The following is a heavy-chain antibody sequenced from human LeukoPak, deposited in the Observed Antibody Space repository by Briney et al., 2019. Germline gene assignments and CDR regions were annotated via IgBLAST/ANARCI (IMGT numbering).Heavy chain of an antibody. D-gene: IGHD5-18*01. V-gene: IGHV4-30-4*07. CDR3: AKGAGGFSYYNWFDP. CDR1: GGSISSGSYS. Sequence: TSQTLSLTCAVSGGSISSGSYSWSWIRQPPGKGLEWIGSIYYSGTTHYNPSLESRVTISVDTSKNQFSLKLASVTAADTAIYYCAKGAGGFSYYNWFDPWGQGTLVTVSS. CDR2: IYYSGTT. J-gene: IGHJ5*02.